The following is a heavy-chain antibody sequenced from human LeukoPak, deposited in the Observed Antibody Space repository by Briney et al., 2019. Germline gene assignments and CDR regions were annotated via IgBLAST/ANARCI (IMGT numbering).Heavy chain of an antibody. CDR3: ARGAGAGYNLQPFDY. CDR1: GASIGSGGYY. Sequence: PSETLSLTCTVSGASIGSGGYYWGWIRQHPGKGLEWIGYIYYSASPYYSGSTKYNPSLKSRVSISVDTSKNQFSLKLSSVTAADTAVYYCARGAGAGYNLQPFDYWGQGTLVTVSS. J-gene: IGHJ4*02. V-gene: IGHV4-61*08. D-gene: IGHD5-24*01. CDR2: IYYSASPYYSGST.